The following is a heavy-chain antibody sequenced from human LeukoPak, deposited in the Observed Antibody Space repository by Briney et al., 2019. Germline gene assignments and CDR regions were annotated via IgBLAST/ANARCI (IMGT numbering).Heavy chain of an antibody. D-gene: IGHD6-13*01. J-gene: IGHJ6*02. CDR2: INPNSGGT. Sequence: EASVKVSCKASGYTFTDYYMHWVRQAPGQGLEYMGWINPNSGGTNYAQKFQDWVTMTWDTSISTAYMELSRLRSDDAAVYCCAREIAAAGTGDYYYYGFDVWGQGTTVTVSS. CDR3: AREIAAAGTGDYYYYGFDV. CDR1: GYTFTDYY. V-gene: IGHV1-2*04.